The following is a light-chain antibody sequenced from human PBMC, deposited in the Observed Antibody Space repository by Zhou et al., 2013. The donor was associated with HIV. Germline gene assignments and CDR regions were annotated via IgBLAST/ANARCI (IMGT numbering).Light chain of an antibody. V-gene: IGKV1-39*01. Sequence: IQLTQSPSSLSASVGDRVTITCRASQSISSYLNWYQQKPGKAPKLLIYAASSLQSGVPSRFSGSGSGTEFTLTITSLQPEDFASYYCQQSYSSLVTFGQGTRLEIK. CDR2: AAS. CDR1: QSISSY. CDR3: QQSYSSLVT. J-gene: IGKJ5*01.